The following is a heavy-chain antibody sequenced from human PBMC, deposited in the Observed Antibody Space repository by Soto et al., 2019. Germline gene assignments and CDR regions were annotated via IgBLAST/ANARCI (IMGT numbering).Heavy chain of an antibody. J-gene: IGHJ4*02. V-gene: IGHV1-69*12. CDR1: VGTFSSYA. D-gene: IGHD5-12*01. CDR3: VRVVAIPGYPDN. Sequence: QVQLVQSGAEVRQPASSVKVSCKTSVGTFSSYAISWVRQAPGQGLEWMGGIVPIVDTSTYAQKFQGRVTITADESTSTVDMELSSLRSDDTAVYYCVRVVAIPGYPDNWGQGTLVTVSS. CDR2: IVPIVDTS.